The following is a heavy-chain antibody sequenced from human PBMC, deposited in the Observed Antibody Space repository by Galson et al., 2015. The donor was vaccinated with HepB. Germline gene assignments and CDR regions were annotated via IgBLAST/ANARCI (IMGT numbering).Heavy chain of an antibody. Sequence: SLRLSCAASGFTVSGNYMSWVRQAPGKGLEWVSVIYSGGSAYYADSVKGRFTISRDNSKNTLYLQMNSLRVEDTAVYYCAKTVLYYYGSSGSTDASDIWGQGTMVTVSS. CDR1: GFTVSGNY. D-gene: IGHD3-22*01. J-gene: IGHJ3*02. CDR3: AKTVLYYYGSSGSTDASDI. CDR2: IYSGGSA. V-gene: IGHV3-66*01.